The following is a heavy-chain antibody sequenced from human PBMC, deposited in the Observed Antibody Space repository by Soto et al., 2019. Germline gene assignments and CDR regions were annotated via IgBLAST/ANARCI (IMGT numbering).Heavy chain of an antibody. Sequence: XSVKVSFKASGYTFTTYAMHLVRQAPGQRLEWMGWINAGNGNTKYSQKFQGRVTITRDTSASTAYMELSSLRSEDKAVYYCASAYCGGDCSNYYYGMDVWGQGTTVTVS. CDR3: ASAYCGGDCSNYYYGMDV. J-gene: IGHJ6*02. D-gene: IGHD2-21*02. CDR2: INAGNGNT. V-gene: IGHV1-3*01. CDR1: GYTFTTYA.